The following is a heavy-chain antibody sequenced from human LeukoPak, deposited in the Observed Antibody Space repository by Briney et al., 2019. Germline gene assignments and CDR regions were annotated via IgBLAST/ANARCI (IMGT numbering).Heavy chain of an antibody. CDR2: INHSGST. CDR3: ASFTARFDY. D-gene: IGHD5-18*01. Sequence: SETLSLTCAVYGGSFSGYYWSWIRQPPGKGLEWIGEINHSGSTNYNPSLKSRVTISVDTSKNQFSLKLSSVTAADTAVYYCASFTARFDYWGQGTLVTVSS. J-gene: IGHJ4*02. V-gene: IGHV4-34*01. CDR1: GGSFSGYY.